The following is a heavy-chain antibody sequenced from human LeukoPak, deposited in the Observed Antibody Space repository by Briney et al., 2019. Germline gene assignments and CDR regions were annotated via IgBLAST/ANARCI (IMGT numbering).Heavy chain of an antibody. Sequence: GGSLRLSCAASGFTFDDYAMHWVRQAPGKGLEWVSGINWNSGSIGYADSVKGRFTISRDNAKNSLYLQMNSLRAEDTALYYCAKDGGSSWYPRGNYQYYGMDVWGQGTTVTVSS. V-gene: IGHV3-9*01. CDR2: INWNSGSI. D-gene: IGHD6-13*01. J-gene: IGHJ6*02. CDR1: GFTFDDYA. CDR3: AKDGGSSWYPRGNYQYYGMDV.